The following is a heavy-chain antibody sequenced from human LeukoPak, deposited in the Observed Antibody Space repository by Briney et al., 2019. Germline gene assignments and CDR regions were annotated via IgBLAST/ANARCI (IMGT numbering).Heavy chain of an antibody. CDR3: AKESLGPSMVRALRFFDY. Sequence: SETLSLTCTVSGYSISSGYDWGWIRQPPGKGLEWIGSIYYRRTIYYNPSLKSRVTISVDTSKNQFSLRLTSMTAADTAVYYCAKESLGPSMVRALRFFDYWGQGTLVTVSS. V-gene: IGHV4-38-2*02. D-gene: IGHD3-10*01. CDR2: IYYRRTI. CDR1: GYSISSGYD. J-gene: IGHJ4*02.